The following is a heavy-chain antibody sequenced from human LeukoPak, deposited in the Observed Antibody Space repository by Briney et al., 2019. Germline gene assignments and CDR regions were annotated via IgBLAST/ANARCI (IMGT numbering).Heavy chain of an antibody. CDR3: AKRAIAAAGYLDAFDM. V-gene: IGHV3-23*01. CDR1: GFSFSSYG. CDR2: ISGSGIST. J-gene: IGHJ3*02. Sequence: GGSLRLSCAASGFSFSSYGLSWVRQAPGKGLEWVSGISGSGISTDYADSVKGRFTISRDNSKNTLYLQMTSLEVEDTAAYYCAKRAIAAAGYLDAFDMWGQGTMVTVSS. D-gene: IGHD6-13*01.